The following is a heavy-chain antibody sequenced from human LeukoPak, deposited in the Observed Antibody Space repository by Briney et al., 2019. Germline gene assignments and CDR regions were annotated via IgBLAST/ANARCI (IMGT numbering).Heavy chain of an antibody. CDR2: ISRNSGYI. D-gene: IGHD3-16*02. J-gene: IGHJ4*02. CDR3: ARDHSYDYVWGSYRFDY. CDR1: GFTFSSYG. V-gene: IGHV3-21*01. Sequence: PGGSLRLSCAASGFTFSSYGMHWVRQAPGKGLEWVSSISRNSGYIYYTDSMKGRLTISRDNAKNSLYLQMNSLRAEDTAVYYCARDHSYDYVWGSYRFDYWGQGTLVTVSS.